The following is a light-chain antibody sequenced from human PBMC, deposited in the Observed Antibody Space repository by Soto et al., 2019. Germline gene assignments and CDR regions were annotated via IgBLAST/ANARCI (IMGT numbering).Light chain of an antibody. J-gene: IGKJ1*01. CDR3: QQYGSSPWT. V-gene: IGKV3-20*01. CDR2: GAS. Sequence: DIVMTQSPSTLSASPGERATLSCRASQSVRSYLAWYQQKPGQAPRLLIYGASGRATGIPDRFSGSGSGTDFTLTISRLEPEDFAVYYCQQYGSSPWTFGQGTKVDIK. CDR1: QSVRSY.